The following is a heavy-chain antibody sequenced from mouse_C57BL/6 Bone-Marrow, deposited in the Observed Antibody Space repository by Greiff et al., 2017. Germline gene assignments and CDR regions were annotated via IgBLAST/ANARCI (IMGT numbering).Heavy chain of an antibody. D-gene: IGHD2-14*01. CDR3: ARSKLGTYYFDD. J-gene: IGHJ2*01. Sequence: QVQLQQSGAELARPGASVKLSCKASGYTFTSYGISWVKQRTGQGLEWIGEIYPRSGNTYYNEKFKRQAILTADHYSSTAFIVLRSLTSEVSTVYFCARSKLGTYYFDDGGQGTTLTVSS. V-gene: IGHV1-81*01. CDR2: IYPRSGNT. CDR1: GYTFTSYG.